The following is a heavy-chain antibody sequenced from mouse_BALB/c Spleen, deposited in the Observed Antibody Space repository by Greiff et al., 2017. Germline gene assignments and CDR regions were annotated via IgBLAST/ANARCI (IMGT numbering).Heavy chain of an antibody. Sequence: VQVVESGGGLVQPGGSLRLSCATSGFTFTDYYMSWVRQPPGKALEWLGFIRNKANGYTTEYSASVKGRFTISRDNSQSILYLQMNTLRAEDSATYYCARDNYGSSYPAYYAMDYWGQGTSVTVSS. CDR2: IRNKANGYTT. D-gene: IGHD1-1*01. CDR1: GFTFTDYY. V-gene: IGHV7-3*02. CDR3: ARDNYGSSYPAYYAMDY. J-gene: IGHJ4*01.